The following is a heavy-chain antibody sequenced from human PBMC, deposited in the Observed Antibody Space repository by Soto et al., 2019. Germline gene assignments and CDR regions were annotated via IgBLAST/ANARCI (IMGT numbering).Heavy chain of an antibody. Sequence: GGSLRLSCAASGFTFSSYAMHWVRQAPGKGLEWVAVISYDGNIKRYADSVKGRFTISRDQSRNTLYLQMNSLRVEDTAVYYCARESEAFDYWGQGTLVTVSS. CDR2: ISYDGNIK. V-gene: IGHV3-30-3*01. J-gene: IGHJ4*02. CDR3: ARESEAFDY. CDR1: GFTFSSYA.